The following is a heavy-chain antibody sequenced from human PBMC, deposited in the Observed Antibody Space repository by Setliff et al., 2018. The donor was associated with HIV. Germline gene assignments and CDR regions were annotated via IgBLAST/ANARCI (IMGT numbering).Heavy chain of an antibody. CDR3: ARGFDYAQRPPLYYFDY. V-gene: IGHV4-39*07. D-gene: IGHD2-2*01. CDR1: GGSISTNSYY. Sequence: SETLSLTCTVSGGSISTNSYYWGWIRQPPRKGLEWIGRICYRGNPFYNPSLRSRVTISLDTSKNQFSLKLSSVTAADTAVYYCARGFDYAQRPPLYYFDYWGQGTLVTVSS. CDR2: ICYRGNP. J-gene: IGHJ4*02.